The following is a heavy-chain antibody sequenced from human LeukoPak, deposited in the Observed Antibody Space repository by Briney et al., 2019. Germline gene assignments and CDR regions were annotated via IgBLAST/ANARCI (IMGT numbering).Heavy chain of an antibody. J-gene: IGHJ6*03. CDR3: ASQGHHGKIVGTTLSYFYMDV. CDR2: INHSGST. D-gene: IGHD1-26*01. V-gene: IGHV4-34*01. CDR1: GGSFSGYY. Sequence: KPSETLSPTCAVYGGSFSGYYWSWIRQPPGKGLEWIGEINHSGSTNYNPSLKSRVTISVDTSKNQFSLKLSSVTAADTAFYYCASQGHHGKIVGTTLSYFYMDVWGKGTTVTVSS.